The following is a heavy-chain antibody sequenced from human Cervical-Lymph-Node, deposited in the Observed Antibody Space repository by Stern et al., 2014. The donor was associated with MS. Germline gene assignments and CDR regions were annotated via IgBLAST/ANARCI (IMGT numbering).Heavy chain of an antibody. CDR2: ISYDGSNK. J-gene: IGHJ4*02. V-gene: IGHV3-30*18. D-gene: IGHD3-9*01. CDR1: GFTFSSYG. CDR3: ANLGFFDWLLPPFDY. Sequence: VQLVESGGGVVQPGRSLRLSCAASGFTFSSYGMHWVRQAPGKGLEWVAVISYDGSNKYYADSVKGRFTISRDNSKNTLYLQMNSLRAEDTAVYYCANLGFFDWLLPPFDYWGQGTLVTVSS.